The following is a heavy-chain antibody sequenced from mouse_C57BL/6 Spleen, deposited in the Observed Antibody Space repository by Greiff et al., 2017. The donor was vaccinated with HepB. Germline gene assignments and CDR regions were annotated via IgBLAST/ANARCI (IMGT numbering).Heavy chain of an antibody. J-gene: IGHJ2*01. CDR3: ARRGSSPYYFDY. D-gene: IGHD1-1*01. V-gene: IGHV1-59*01. CDR1: GYTFTSYW. CDR2: IDPSDSYT. Sequence: VQLQQPGAELVRPGTSVKLSCKASGYTFTSYWMHWVKQRPGQGLEWIGVIDPSDSYTNYNQKFKGKATLTVDTSSSTAYMQLSSLTSEDSAVYYCARRGSSPYYFDYWGQGTNLTVSS.